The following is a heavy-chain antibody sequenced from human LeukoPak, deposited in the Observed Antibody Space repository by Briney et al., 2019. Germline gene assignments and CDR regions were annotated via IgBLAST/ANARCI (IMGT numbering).Heavy chain of an antibody. J-gene: IGHJ4*02. CDR3: ARNPETASFDY. V-gene: IGHV4-59*06. CDR2: IFYRGST. CDR1: GGSISSYY. Sequence: SETLSLTCTVSGGSISSYYWGWVRQHPGKGLEWIGYIFYRGSTYYNPSLESRVTISFDTSKNQVSLNLNSVTAADTAVYYCARNPETASFDYWGQGTLVTVSS. D-gene: IGHD1-1*01.